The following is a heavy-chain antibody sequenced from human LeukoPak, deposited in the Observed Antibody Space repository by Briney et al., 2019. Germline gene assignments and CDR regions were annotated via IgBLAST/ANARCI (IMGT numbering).Heavy chain of an antibody. CDR1: GSTFSSYA. CDR2: ISGSGGST. Sequence: GGSLRLSCAASGSTFSSYAMSWVRQAPGKGLEWVSAISGSGGSTYYADSVKGRFTTSRDNSKNTLYLQMNSLRAEDTAVYYCAKGGEVAARSYWGQGTLVTVSS. CDR3: AKGGEVAARSY. V-gene: IGHV3-23*01. D-gene: IGHD6-6*01. J-gene: IGHJ4*02.